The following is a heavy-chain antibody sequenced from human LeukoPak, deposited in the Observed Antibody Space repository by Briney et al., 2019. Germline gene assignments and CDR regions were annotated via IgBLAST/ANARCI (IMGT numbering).Heavy chain of an antibody. D-gene: IGHD6-19*01. Sequence: GGSLRLSCAASGFTVNSNYMSWVRQAPGKGLEWVSVIYDGGGTFYADSVKGRFTISRDNSKDTLHLQMNSLRAEDTAVYFCANGKSEYSTGWPRGTFWGQGTLVTVSA. J-gene: IGHJ4*02. CDR3: ANGKSEYSTGWPRGTF. CDR2: IYDGGGT. V-gene: IGHV3-53*01. CDR1: GFTVNSNY.